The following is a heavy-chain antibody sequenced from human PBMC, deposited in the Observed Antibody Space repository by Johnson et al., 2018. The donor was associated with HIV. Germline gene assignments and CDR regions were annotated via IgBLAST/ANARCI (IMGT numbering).Heavy chain of an antibody. J-gene: IGHJ3*02. D-gene: IGHD4-11*01. V-gene: IGHV3-7*05. Sequence: VQLVESGGGLVKPGGSLRLSCVVSGFSFTTIMTWLRQAPGKGLEWVANINQDGSETSYVDSVKGRFTISRDNAKKSLYLQMNNLRAEDTAVYYCVRDDGSNYEAFDIWGQGTMVTVSS. CDR2: INQDGSET. CDR3: VRDDGSNYEAFDI. CDR1: GFSFTTI.